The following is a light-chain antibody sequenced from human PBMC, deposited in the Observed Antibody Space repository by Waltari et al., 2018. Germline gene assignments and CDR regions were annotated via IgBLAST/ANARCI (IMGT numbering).Light chain of an antibody. J-gene: IGLJ3*02. CDR2: VNSDGSH. V-gene: IGLV4-69*01. CDR1: SGHSNNI. Sequence: HLVVTQSPSASASLGASVKLTCTLSSGHSNNIIEWLQQRPEKGPRYLMKVNSDGSHIRGDEIPDRFSGSSSGAERFLTISSLQSEDEADYYCQTGGHGTWVFGGGTKLTVL. CDR3: QTGGHGTWV.